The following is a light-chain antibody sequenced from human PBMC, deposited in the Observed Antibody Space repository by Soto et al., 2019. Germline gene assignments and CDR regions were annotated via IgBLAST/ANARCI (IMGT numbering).Light chain of an antibody. V-gene: IGKV1-5*01. CDR3: QQYNNYPLT. CDR2: DAS. Sequence: DIQMTQSPSTLSASLGDRVTITFRASQSITRSLAWYQQKLGKAPKLLIYDASSLQIGVPSRFSGSGSGTDFTLIVSSLQPDDFATYYCQQYNNYPLTFGGGTKVDIK. CDR1: QSITRS. J-gene: IGKJ4*01.